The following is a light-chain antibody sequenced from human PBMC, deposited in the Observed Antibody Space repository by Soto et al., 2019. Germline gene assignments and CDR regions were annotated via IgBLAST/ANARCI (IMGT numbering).Light chain of an antibody. V-gene: IGLV1-40*01. CDR2: DNS. CDR3: SSYAGSNNPFV. CDR1: SSNIGAGYD. Sequence: QSVPTQPPSVSGAPGQRVTISCTGSSSNIGAGYDVHWYQQLPGTAPKLIIYDNSNRPSGVPDRFSGSKSGNTASLTVSGLQAEDEADYYCSSYAGSNNPFVFGTGTKVTVL. J-gene: IGLJ1*01.